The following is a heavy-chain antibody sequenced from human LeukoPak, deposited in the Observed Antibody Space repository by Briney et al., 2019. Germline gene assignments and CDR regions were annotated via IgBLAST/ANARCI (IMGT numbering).Heavy chain of an antibody. CDR3: TRLVMGGDLAYCGGDCYSSYFDY. CDR2: ITGSSSTV. V-gene: IGHV3-48*01. J-gene: IGHJ4*02. CDR1: RFTFSNYN. Sequence: PGGSLRLSCAASRFTFSNYNMHWVRQAPGKGLEWISYITGSSSTVYYADSVKGRFTISRDNAKSSLYLQMNSLKTEDTAVYYCTRLVMGGDLAYCGGDCYSSYFDYWGQGTLVTVSS. D-gene: IGHD2-21*02.